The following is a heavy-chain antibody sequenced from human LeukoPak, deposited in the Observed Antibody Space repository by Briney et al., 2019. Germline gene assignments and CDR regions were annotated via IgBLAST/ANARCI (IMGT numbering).Heavy chain of an antibody. D-gene: IGHD2-15*01. CDR1: GGTFSSYT. J-gene: IGHJ6*02. CDR3: ARGSSGGRYGMDV. V-gene: IGHV1-69*02. CDR2: IIPILGIA. Sequence: ASVKVSCKASGGTFSSYTISWVRQAPGQGLEWMGRIIPILGIANYAQKFQGRVTITADKSTSTAYMELSSLRSDDTAVYYCARGSSGGRYGMDVWGQGTTVTVSS.